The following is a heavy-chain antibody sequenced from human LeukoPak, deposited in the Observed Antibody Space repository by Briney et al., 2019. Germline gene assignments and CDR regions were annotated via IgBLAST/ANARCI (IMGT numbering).Heavy chain of an antibody. Sequence: GGSLRLSCAASGFTFSSYAMSWVRQAPGKGLEYVSAISSNGGSTYYANSVKGRFTISRDNSKNTLYLQMGSLRAEDMAVYYCARAGPYCSSTSCYSPPYYYGMDVWGQGTTVTVSS. CDR2: ISSNGGST. CDR1: GFTFSSYA. J-gene: IGHJ6*02. CDR3: ARAGPYCSSTSCYSPPYYYGMDV. D-gene: IGHD2-2*01. V-gene: IGHV3-64*01.